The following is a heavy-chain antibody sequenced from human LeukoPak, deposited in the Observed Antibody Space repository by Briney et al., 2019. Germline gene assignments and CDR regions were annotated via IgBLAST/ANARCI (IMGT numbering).Heavy chain of an antibody. CDR2: INPKSGGT. J-gene: IGHJ4*02. CDR3: ARVAVSFWSGLDY. D-gene: IGHD3-3*01. Sequence: RASVKVSCKASGYTFTDYYLHWVRQAPGQGLERMGWINPKSGGTNSAQKFQGRVTMTRDTSISTAYMELSRLTSDDTAVYYCARVAVSFWSGLDYWGQGTLVTVSS. CDR1: GYTFTDYY. V-gene: IGHV1-2*02.